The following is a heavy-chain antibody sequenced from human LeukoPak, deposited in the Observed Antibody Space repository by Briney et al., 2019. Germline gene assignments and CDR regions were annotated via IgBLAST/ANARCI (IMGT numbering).Heavy chain of an antibody. CDR1: GGSISNSNYY. J-gene: IGHJ3*02. Sequence: SETLSLTCTVSGGSISNSNYYWGWIRQPPGKGLEWIGNIYYSGSTYYNPSLKSRVTISVDTSKNQFSLKLSSVTAADTAVYYCARAGCGGGSCYQSRGAFDIWGQGTMVTVSS. CDR2: IYYSGST. V-gene: IGHV4-39*07. CDR3: ARAGCGGGSCYQSRGAFDI. D-gene: IGHD2-15*01.